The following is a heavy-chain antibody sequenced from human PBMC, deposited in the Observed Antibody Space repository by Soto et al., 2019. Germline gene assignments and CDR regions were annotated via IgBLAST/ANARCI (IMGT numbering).Heavy chain of an antibody. Sequence: SETLSLTCTVSGGSISSYYWSWIRQPPGKGLEWIGYIYYSGSTNYNPSLKSRVTISVDTSKNQFSLKLSSVTAADTAVYYCARDSGGYCSGGSCHLFDYWGQGTLVPVSS. CDR2: IYYSGST. J-gene: IGHJ4*02. V-gene: IGHV4-59*01. CDR1: GGSISSYY. D-gene: IGHD2-15*01. CDR3: ARDSGGYCSGGSCHLFDY.